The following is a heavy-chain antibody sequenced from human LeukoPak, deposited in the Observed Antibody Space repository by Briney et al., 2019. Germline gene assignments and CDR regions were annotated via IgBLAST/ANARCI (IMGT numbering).Heavy chain of an antibody. D-gene: IGHD6-19*01. CDR1: GFTYSNHW. Sequence: GGSLRLSCAASGFTYSNHWMSWVRQAPGKGLEWVGNIKEDGSQKYNAGPVKGRFTISRDNAKNSLYLQMNSLRVEDTAVYYCARDGGWGWDYWGQGTLVTVSS. CDR3: ARDGGWGWDY. V-gene: IGHV3-7*01. CDR2: IKEDGSQK. J-gene: IGHJ4*02.